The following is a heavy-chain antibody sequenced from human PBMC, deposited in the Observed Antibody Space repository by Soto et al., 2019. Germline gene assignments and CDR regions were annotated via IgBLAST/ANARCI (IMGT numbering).Heavy chain of an antibody. CDR2: IYWADDK. V-gene: IGHV2-5*02. J-gene: IGHJ4*02. CDR1: GSSLSTSGVG. Sequence: QITLKESGPTLVKPTQTLTLTCTFSGSSLSTSGVGVGWIRQPPGKALEWLALIYWADDKRYSPSLKSRITIAKDTSKNQVLLTMTNMDPVDTATYYCAHRPLYSRGWYCFDYWGQGTLFTVSS. CDR3: AHRPLYSRGWYCFDY. D-gene: IGHD6-19*01.